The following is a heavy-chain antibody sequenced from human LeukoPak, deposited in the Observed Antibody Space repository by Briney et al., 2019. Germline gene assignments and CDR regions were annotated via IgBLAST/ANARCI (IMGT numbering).Heavy chain of an antibody. CDR3: ARLKYYYDSSGYRAEYFQH. CDR2: IYYSGST. Sequence: SETLSLTCAVYGGSFSGYYWSWIRQPPGKGLEWIGYIYYSGSTNYNPSLKSRVTISVYTSKNQFSLKLSSVTAADTAVYYCARLKYYYDSSGYRAEYFQHWGQGTLVTVSS. D-gene: IGHD3-22*01. V-gene: IGHV4-59*01. CDR1: GGSFSGYY. J-gene: IGHJ1*01.